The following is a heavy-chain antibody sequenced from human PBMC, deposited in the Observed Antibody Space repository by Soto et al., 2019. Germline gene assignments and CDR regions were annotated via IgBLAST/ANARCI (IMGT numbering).Heavy chain of an antibody. CDR3: TTHEEGAPWAGGFDS. V-gene: IGHV3-23*01. J-gene: IGHJ5*01. D-gene: IGHD1-26*01. CDR2: IRPGGDST. Sequence: GGSLRLSCAASGFRFRTRAMSWVRQAPGKGLEWVASIRPGGDSTYYADSVEGRFAVSRDNSNVTLYLQMDSLRVEDTAIYYCTTHEEGAPWAGGFDSWGQGTLVTVSS. CDR1: GFRFRTRA.